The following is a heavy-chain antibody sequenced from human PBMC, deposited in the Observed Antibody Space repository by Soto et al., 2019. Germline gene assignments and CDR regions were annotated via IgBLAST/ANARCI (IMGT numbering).Heavy chain of an antibody. J-gene: IGHJ6*03. D-gene: IGHD6-13*01. CDR2: MNPNSGNT. Sequence: KNHTASVKVSCKASGYTFTSYDINWVRQATGQGLEWMGWMNPNSGNTGYAQKFQGRVTMTRNTSISTAYMELSSLRSEDTAVYYCARGAYSSSWYSSAHIHYYYYCMDVWGKGTTVTVSS. CDR3: ARGAYSSSWYSSAHIHYYYYCMDV. V-gene: IGHV1-8*01. CDR1: GYTFTSYD.